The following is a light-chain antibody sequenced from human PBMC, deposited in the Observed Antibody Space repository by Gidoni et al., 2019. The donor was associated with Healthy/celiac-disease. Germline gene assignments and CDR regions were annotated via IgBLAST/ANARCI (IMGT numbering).Light chain of an antibody. CDR2: QDS. CDR3: QAWDSSTYVV. V-gene: IGLV3-1*01. J-gene: IGLJ2*01. Sequence: SYELTQPPAVSVSPGQTDSITCTGDKLGDKYACWYQQKPGQSPVLVIYQDSKRPSGIPERFSGSNSGNTATLTFSGTQAMDEADYYCQAWDSSTYVVFGGGTKLTVL. CDR1: KLGDKY.